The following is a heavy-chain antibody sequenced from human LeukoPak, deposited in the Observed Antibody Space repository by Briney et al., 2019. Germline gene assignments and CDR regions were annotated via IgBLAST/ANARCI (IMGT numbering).Heavy chain of an antibody. CDR2: INSDGSST. J-gene: IGHJ4*02. V-gene: IGHV3-74*01. CDR1: GFTFSSYW. Sequence: GGSLRLSCAASGFTFSSYWMHWVRQAPGKGRVWVSRINSDGSSTSDADSVKGRFTISRDNAKNTLYLQMNSLRAEDTAVYYCARGGQSYCSGGSCYPFDYWGQGTLVTVSS. D-gene: IGHD2-15*01. CDR3: ARGGQSYCSGGSCYPFDY.